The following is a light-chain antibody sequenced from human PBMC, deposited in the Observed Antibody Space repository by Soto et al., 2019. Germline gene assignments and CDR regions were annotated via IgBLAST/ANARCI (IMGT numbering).Light chain of an antibody. CDR2: GVS. Sequence: EVVMTQSPATLSVSPGERATLSCRASQSVTSNYLAWYQQKPGQAPRLLIYGVSCRATGVPDRFSGSGSGTDFTLTISKLEPEDFAVYYCQQYTDWPLTFGQVTKVEVK. CDR1: QSVTSNY. J-gene: IGKJ1*01. V-gene: IGKV3-20*01. CDR3: QQYTDWPLT.